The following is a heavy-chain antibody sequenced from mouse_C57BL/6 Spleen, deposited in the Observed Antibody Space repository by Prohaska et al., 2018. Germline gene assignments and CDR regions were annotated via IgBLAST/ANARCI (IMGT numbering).Heavy chain of an antibody. CDR2: IRSKSSNYAT. CDR3: VGLYAMDY. V-gene: IGHV10-3*01. J-gene: IGHJ4*01. Sequence: EVQLVESGGGLVQPKGSLKLSCAASGFTFNTYAMHWLRQDPGNGFEWVARIRSKSSNYATNYADTVKDRFTISRDDSQSMLYLQMNNLKTEDTAMYYCVGLYAMDYWGQGTSVTVSS. CDR1: GFTFNTYA.